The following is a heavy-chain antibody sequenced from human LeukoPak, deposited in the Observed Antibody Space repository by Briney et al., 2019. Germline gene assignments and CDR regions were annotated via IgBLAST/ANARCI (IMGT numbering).Heavy chain of an antibody. CDR1: AFTFIDYA. Sequence: PGGSLRLSCAASAFTFIDYAMSWVLQAPGKGLEWVSGISGGGASTYYADSVKGRFTISRDNSKNTMYLQMSSLRAEDTALYYCAKDVRSVATIIANWGQGTLVTVSS. CDR2: ISGGGAST. CDR3: AKDVRSVATIIAN. V-gene: IGHV3-23*01. D-gene: IGHD5-12*01. J-gene: IGHJ4*02.